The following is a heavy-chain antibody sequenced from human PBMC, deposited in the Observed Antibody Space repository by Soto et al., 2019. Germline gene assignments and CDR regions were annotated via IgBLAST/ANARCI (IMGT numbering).Heavy chain of an antibody. CDR2: IYYSGST. D-gene: IGHD4-17*01. CDR3: ARHAGDYGDYVFDY. J-gene: IGHJ4*02. V-gene: IGHV4-59*08. Sequence: PSETLSLTCTVSGGSISSYYWSWIRQPPGKGLEWIGYIYYSGSTNYNPSLKSRVTISVDTSKNQFSLKLSSVTAADTAVYYCARHAGDYGDYVFDYWGQGTLVTVSS. CDR1: GGSISSYY.